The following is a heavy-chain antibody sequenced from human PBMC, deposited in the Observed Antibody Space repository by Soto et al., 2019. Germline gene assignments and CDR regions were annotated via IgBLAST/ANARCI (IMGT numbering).Heavy chain of an antibody. Sequence: QVQLVQSGAEVKKPGSSVKVSCKASGGTFSSYAISWVRQAPGQGLEWMGGIIPIFGTANYAQKFQGRVTITADDSTSTAYMELSRLRSEDTAVYYCARVGYYGSGSYYSDYYYYGMDVWGQGTTVTVSS. J-gene: IGHJ6*02. CDR2: IIPIFGTA. D-gene: IGHD3-10*01. CDR3: ARVGYYGSGSYYSDYYYYGMDV. V-gene: IGHV1-69*01. CDR1: GGTFSSYA.